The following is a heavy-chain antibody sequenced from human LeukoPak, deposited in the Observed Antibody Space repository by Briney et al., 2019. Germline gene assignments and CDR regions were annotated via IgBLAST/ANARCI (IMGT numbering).Heavy chain of an antibody. CDR2: ISYDGSNK. D-gene: IGHD3-3*01. V-gene: IGHV3-30-3*01. Sequence: GGSLRLSCVASGFTFSSYAMHWVRQAPGKGLEWVAVISYDGSNKYYADSVKGRFTISRDNSKNTLYLQMNSLRAEDTAVYYCARDTNDFWSGYYTGPGDYWGQGTLVTVSS. CDR3: ARDTNDFWSGYYTGPGDY. J-gene: IGHJ4*02. CDR1: GFTFSSYA.